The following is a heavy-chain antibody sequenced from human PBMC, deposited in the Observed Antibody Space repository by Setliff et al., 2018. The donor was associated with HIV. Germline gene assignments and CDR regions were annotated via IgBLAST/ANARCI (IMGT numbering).Heavy chain of an antibody. D-gene: IGHD3-10*01. CDR2: AYHSGRT. Sequence: SETLSLTCTVSGDFFSSDYYWGWIRQSPGKGLEWIGNAYHSGRTYYNPSLKSRVAISADKSKNQFSLQLSSVTAADTAVYYCARDRGHFDYWGQGTLVTVSS. J-gene: IGHJ4*02. CDR1: GDFFSSDYY. V-gene: IGHV4-38-2*02. CDR3: ARDRGHFDY.